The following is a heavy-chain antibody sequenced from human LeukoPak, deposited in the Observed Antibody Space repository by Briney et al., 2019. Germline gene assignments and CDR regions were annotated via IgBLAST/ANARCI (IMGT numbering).Heavy chain of an antibody. CDR2: ISYDGNNK. V-gene: IGHV3-30*03. CDR1: GFTFTNYG. Sequence: SGGSLRLSCAASGFTFTNYGMHWVRQAPGKGLEWVAIISYDGNNKFYAEFVKGRFTISRDNSKNTLYLQMNSLRAEDTAVYYCAIDTGQDSWGQGTLVTVSS. J-gene: IGHJ4*02. CDR3: AIDTGQDS. D-gene: IGHD1-1*01.